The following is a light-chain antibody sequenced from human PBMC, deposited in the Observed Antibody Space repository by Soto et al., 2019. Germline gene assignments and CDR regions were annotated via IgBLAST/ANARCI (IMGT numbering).Light chain of an antibody. CDR2: GAS. V-gene: IGKV3-15*01. CDR1: QRVSSN. Sequence: MTKSAATLSVSPGERATLSCRASQRVSSNLAWYQQKPGQAPRLLIYGASTRATGIPARFSGSGSGTEFTLTISSLQSEDFAVYYCQQYNNWTPITFGQGTRLEIK. J-gene: IGKJ5*01. CDR3: QQYNNWTPIT.